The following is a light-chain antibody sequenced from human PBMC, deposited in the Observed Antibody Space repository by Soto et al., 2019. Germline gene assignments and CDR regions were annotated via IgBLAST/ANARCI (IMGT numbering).Light chain of an antibody. J-gene: IGKJ5*01. CDR1: QGISNY. CDR2: AAS. CDR3: QKRDTSPLC. Sequence: DMDMRQSHRSPLASVECRLTITCRASQGISNYLAWYQQKPGKAPKLLIYAASTLQSGFPSRFSGSGSGTEFTLTICNLQPEDFASYYCQKRDTSPLCFGQGTRLEIK. V-gene: IGKV1-9*01.